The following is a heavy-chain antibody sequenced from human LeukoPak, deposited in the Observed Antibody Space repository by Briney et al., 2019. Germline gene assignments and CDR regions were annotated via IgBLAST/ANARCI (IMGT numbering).Heavy chain of an antibody. CDR2: INSDGSRS. CDR3: ARSDPDYNYYGMDV. CDR1: GITFSWFW. Sequence: GGAPGLPRAASGITFSWFWMHWVRQATGQGLVWVLCINSDGSRSSYADSVKGRFTISRDNGENTLYVQINSRRAEDTAVYYCARSDPDYNYYGMDVWGKGTTVTVSS. V-gene: IGHV3-74*01. J-gene: IGHJ6*04.